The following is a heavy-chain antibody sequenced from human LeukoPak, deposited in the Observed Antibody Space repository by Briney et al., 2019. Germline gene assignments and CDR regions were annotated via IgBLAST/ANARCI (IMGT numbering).Heavy chain of an antibody. CDR1: GYTFTSYD. V-gene: IGHV1-8*03. J-gene: IGHJ6*03. CDR3: ARGTSRRATYYYYYYMYV. Sequence: ASVKVSCKASGYTFTSYDINWVRQATGQGLEWMGWMNPNSGNTGYAQKFQGRVTITRNTSISTAYMELSSLRSEDTAVYYCARGTSRRATYYYYYYMYVWAKGTTVTVSS. D-gene: IGHD2-21*01. CDR2: MNPNSGNT.